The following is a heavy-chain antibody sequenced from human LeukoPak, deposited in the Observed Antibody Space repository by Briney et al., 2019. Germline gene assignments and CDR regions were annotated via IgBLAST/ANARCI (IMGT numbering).Heavy chain of an antibody. CDR2: ISSSSSTI. CDR1: GFTFSSYS. CDR3: ARDTEPPYGSGTN. V-gene: IGHV3-48*02. D-gene: IGHD3-10*01. J-gene: IGHJ4*02. Sequence: GGSLRLSCAASGFTFSSYSMNWGRQAPGKGLEWVSYISSSSSTIYYADSVKGRFTISRDNAKNSLYLQMNSLGDEDTAVYYCARDTEPPYGSGTNWGQGTLVTVSS.